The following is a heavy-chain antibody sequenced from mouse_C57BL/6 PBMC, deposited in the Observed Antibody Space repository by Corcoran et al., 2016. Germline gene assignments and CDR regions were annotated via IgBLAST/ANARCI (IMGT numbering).Heavy chain of an antibody. V-gene: IGHV9-3*01. J-gene: IGHJ3*01. CDR3: ATDYGSSRAWFAY. CDR1: GYTFTTYG. D-gene: IGHD1-1*01. Sequence: QIQLVQSGPELKKPGETVKISCKASGYTFTTYGMCWVKQAPGKGLKWMGWINTYSGVPTYADDFKGRFAFSLETSASTAYLQINNLKNEDTATYFCATDYGSSRAWFAYWGQGTLVTVSA. CDR2: INTYSGVP.